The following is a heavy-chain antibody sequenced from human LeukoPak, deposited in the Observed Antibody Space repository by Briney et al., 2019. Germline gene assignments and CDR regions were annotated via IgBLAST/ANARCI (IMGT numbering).Heavy chain of an antibody. D-gene: IGHD1-14*01. Sequence: SETLSLTCAVYGGSFSGYYWSWIRQPPGKGLEWIGEINHSGSTNYNPSLKSRVTISVDTSKSQFSLKLSSVTAADTAVYYCARGYTGTIRFFDYWGRGTLVTVPS. J-gene: IGHJ4*02. CDR1: GGSFSGYY. CDR2: INHSGST. CDR3: ARGYTGTIRFFDY. V-gene: IGHV4-34*01.